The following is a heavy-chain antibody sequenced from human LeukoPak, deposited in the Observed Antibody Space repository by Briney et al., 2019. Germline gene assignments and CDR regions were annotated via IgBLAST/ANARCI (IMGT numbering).Heavy chain of an antibody. CDR3: ARDRSDYCSSTSCYSIYYMDV. CDR2: IKQDGSEK. V-gene: IGHV3-7*01. J-gene: IGHJ6*03. CDR1: GFTFSSYW. Sequence: GGSLRLSCAASGFAASGFTFSSYWMSWVRQAPGKGLEWVANIKQDGSEKYYVDSVKGRFTISRDNAKNSLYLQMNSLRAEDTAVYYCARDRSDYCSSTSCYSIYYMDVWGKGTTVTISS. D-gene: IGHD2-2*01.